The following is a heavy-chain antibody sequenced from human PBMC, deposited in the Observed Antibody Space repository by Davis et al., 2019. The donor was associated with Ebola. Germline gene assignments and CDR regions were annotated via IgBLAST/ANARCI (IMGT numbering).Heavy chain of an antibody. J-gene: IGHJ2*01. CDR2: INHSGST. V-gene: IGHV4-34*01. Sequence: MPSETLSLTCAVYGGSFSGYYWSWIRQPPGKGLEWIGEINHSGSTNYNPSPKSRVTISVDTSKNQFSLKLSSVTAADTAVYYCARSGKGYCSSTSCYARDFWYFDLWGRGTLVTVSS. D-gene: IGHD2-2*01. CDR1: GGSFSGYY. CDR3: ARSGKGYCSSTSCYARDFWYFDL.